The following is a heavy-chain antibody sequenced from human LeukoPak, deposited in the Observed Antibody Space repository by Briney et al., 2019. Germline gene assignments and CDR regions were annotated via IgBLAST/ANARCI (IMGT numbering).Heavy chain of an antibody. CDR1: GFTVSSNY. J-gene: IGHJ4*02. CDR2: IYSGGSK. Sequence: GGSLRLSCAASGFTVSSNYMSWVRQAPGKGLEWVSVIYSGGSKYYADSVKGRFTISRDNSKNTLYLQMNSLRAEDTAVYYCATTGYDSSGYYPYWGQGTLVTVSS. CDR3: ATTGYDSSGYYPY. V-gene: IGHV3-53*05. D-gene: IGHD3-22*01.